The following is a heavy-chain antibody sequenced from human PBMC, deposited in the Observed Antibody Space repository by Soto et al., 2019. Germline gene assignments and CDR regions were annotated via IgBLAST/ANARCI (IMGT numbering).Heavy chain of an antibody. V-gene: IGHV3-23*01. Sequence: EVQLLESGGGLVQTGGCLRLSCAASGFTFSSYAMSWVRQAPGKGLEWVSAISGSGGSTYYADSVKGRFTISRDNSKNTLYLQMNSLRAEDTAVYYCAKDMDYGDYVVEGWFDPWGQGTLVTVSS. CDR2: ISGSGGST. CDR3: AKDMDYGDYVVEGWFDP. D-gene: IGHD4-17*01. J-gene: IGHJ5*02. CDR1: GFTFSSYA.